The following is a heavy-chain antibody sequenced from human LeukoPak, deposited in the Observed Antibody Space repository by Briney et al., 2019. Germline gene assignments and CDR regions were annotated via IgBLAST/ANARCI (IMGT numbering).Heavy chain of an antibody. Sequence: SQTLSLTCTVSGGSISSGDYYWSWIRQPPGKGLEWIGYIYYSGSTYYNPSLKSQVTISVDTSKNQFSLKLSSVTAADTAVYYCARFEGLNWFDPWGQGTLVTVSS. CDR2: IYYSGST. CDR1: GGSISSGDYY. V-gene: IGHV4-30-4*01. D-gene: IGHD3-10*01. CDR3: ARFEGLNWFDP. J-gene: IGHJ5*02.